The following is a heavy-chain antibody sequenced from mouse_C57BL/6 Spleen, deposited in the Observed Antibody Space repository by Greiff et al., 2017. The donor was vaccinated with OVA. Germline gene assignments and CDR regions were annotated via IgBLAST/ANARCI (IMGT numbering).Heavy chain of an antibody. J-gene: IGHJ1*03. CDR1: GYTFTDYA. Sequence: VQLQQSGPELVRPGVSVKISCKGSGYTFTDYAMHWVKQSHAKSLEWIGVISTYYGDASYNQKFKDKATMTVDKSSSTAYMELARLTSDDSAVYYCAKNAPHYYGSSYVWYFDVWGTGTTVTVSS. CDR2: ISTYYGDA. V-gene: IGHV1-67*01. D-gene: IGHD1-1*01. CDR3: AKNAPHYYGSSYVWYFDV.